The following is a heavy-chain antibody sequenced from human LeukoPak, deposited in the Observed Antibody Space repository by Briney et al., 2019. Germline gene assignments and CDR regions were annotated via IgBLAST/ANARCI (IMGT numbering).Heavy chain of an antibody. CDR3: TRSDRDILTGYRNLDY. Sequence: GASVKVSCKASGYPFSSYGFSWVRQTPGQGLEWMGWISADTGNTKYTQKLQGRVTMTTDTSTSTAHMELRSLRSDDTAMYYCTRSDRDILTGYRNLDYWGQGTLVTVSS. D-gene: IGHD3-9*01. J-gene: IGHJ4*02. CDR2: ISADTGNT. V-gene: IGHV1-18*01. CDR1: GYPFSSYG.